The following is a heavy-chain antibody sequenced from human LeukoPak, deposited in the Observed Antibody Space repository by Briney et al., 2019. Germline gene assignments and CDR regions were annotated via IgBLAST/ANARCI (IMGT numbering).Heavy chain of an antibody. J-gene: IGHJ5*02. D-gene: IGHD3-22*01. V-gene: IGHV4-59*01. CDR2: IYYSGST. CDR3: ARESWYYDSSSYLYNWFDP. Sequence: PSETLSLTCTVSGGSISSYYWSWIRQPPGKGLEWIGYIYYSGSTNYNPSLKSRVTISVDTSKNQFSLKLSSVTAADTAVYYCARESWYYDSSSYLYNWFDPWGQGTLVTVSS. CDR1: GGSISSYY.